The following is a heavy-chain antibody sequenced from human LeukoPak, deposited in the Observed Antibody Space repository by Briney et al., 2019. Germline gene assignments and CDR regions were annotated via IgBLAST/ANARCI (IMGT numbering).Heavy chain of an antibody. CDR3: AREDGERWFDP. CDR1: GGSISSYY. Sequence: SETQSLTCTVSGGSISSYYWSWIRQPPGKGLEWIGYIYYSGSTNYNPSLKSRVTISVDTSKNQFSLKLSSVTAADTAVYYCAREDGERWFDPWGQGTLVTVSS. V-gene: IGHV4-59*01. CDR2: IYYSGST. J-gene: IGHJ5*02. D-gene: IGHD4-17*01.